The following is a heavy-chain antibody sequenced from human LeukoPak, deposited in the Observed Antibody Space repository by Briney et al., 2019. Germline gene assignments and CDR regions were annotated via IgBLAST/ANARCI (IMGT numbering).Heavy chain of an antibody. D-gene: IGHD6-6*01. V-gene: IGHV4-59*01. CDR3: ARESSIASYREYYLDY. Sequence: SETLSLTCTVSGGSISSYYWSWIRQPPGKGLEWIGYIYYSGSTNYNPSLKSRVTISVDTSKNQFSLKLSSVTAADTAVYYCARESSIASYREYYLDYWGQGTLVTVSS. J-gene: IGHJ4*02. CDR2: IYYSGST. CDR1: GGSISSYY.